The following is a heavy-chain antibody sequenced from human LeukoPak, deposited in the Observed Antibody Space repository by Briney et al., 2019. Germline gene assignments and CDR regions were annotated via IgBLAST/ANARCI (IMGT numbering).Heavy chain of an antibody. CDR2: ISSSSSYI. V-gene: IGHV3-21*01. J-gene: IGHJ4*02. CDR1: GFTFSSYS. Sequence: PGGSLRLSCAASGFTFSSYSMNWVRQAPGKGLEWVSSISSSSSYIYYADSVKGRSTISRDNAKNSLYLQMNSLRAEDTAVYYCARDVEGRYDSSGYFDYWGQGTLVTVSS. D-gene: IGHD3-22*01. CDR3: ARDVEGRYDSSGYFDY.